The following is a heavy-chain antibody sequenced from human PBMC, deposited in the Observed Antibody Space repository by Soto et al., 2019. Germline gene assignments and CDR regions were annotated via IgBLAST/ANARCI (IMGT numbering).Heavy chain of an antibody. J-gene: IGHJ6*02. CDR2: ISGSGGST. V-gene: IGHV3-23*01. D-gene: IGHD3-3*01. CDR3: AKVKPDRFLEWLKPSEEYYGMDV. Sequence: GGSLRLSCAASGFTFSSYAMSWVRQAPGKGLEWVSAISGSGGSTYYADSVKGRFTISRDNSKNTLYLQMNSLRAEDTAVYYCAKVKPDRFLEWLKPSEEYYGMDVWGQGTTVTVSS. CDR1: GFTFSSYA.